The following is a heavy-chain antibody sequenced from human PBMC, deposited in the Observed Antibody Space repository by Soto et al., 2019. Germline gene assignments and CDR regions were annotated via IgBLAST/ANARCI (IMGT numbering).Heavy chain of an antibody. CDR2: ISGYNGDT. D-gene: IGHD4-17*01. J-gene: IGHJ4*02. V-gene: IGHV1-18*01. CDR3: ARDWVGDLAY. CDR1: GYTFTSYG. Sequence: QVQLVQSGGEVKQPGASVKVSCKTSGYTFTSYGISWVQQAPGQGLEWMGWISGYNGDTKYVQKFQGRVTLTTDTSTNTAYMEVRSLRSHDTAVYYCARDWVGDLAYWGQGTLVTVSS.